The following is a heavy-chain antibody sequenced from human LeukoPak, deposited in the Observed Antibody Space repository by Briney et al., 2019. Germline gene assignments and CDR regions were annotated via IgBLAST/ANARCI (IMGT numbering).Heavy chain of an antibody. CDR2: INSHNGDT. Sequence: ASVKVSCKASGYTFIGYYLHRVRQAPGQGLEWMGWINSHNGDTNYAQKFQGRVTMTRDTSITTAYMDLSRLKSDDTAVYYCATVRDIVVGGGPYYFDYWGQGTLVTVSS. D-gene: IGHD2-21*01. CDR1: GYTFIGYY. J-gene: IGHJ4*02. CDR3: ATVRDIVVGGGPYYFDY. V-gene: IGHV1-2*02.